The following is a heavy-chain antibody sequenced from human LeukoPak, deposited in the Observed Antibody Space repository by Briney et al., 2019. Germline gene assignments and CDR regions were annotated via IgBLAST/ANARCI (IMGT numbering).Heavy chain of an antibody. V-gene: IGHV4-34*01. CDR3: ARLRLRYTRNGDSTSYEVFDI. J-gene: IGHJ3*02. Sequence: PSETVSLTCAVYGGSFSGYYWSWIRQPPGKGLEWIGEINDSGSTNYNPSLKSRVTISVDTSKNQFSLKLSSVTAADTAVYYCARLRLRYTRNGDSTSYEVFDIWGQGTVVTVSS. D-gene: IGHD2-21*01. CDR2: INDSGST. CDR1: GGSFSGYY.